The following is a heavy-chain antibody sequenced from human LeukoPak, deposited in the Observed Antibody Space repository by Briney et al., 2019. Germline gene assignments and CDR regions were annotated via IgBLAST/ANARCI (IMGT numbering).Heavy chain of an antibody. Sequence: PSETLSLTCAVSGGSISSGGYSWSWIRQPPGKGLEWIGEINHSGSTNYNPSLKSRVTISVDTSKNQFSLKLSSVTAADTAVYYCARQAPKKDSSGYYYFDYWGQGTLVTVSS. V-gene: IGHV4-34*01. J-gene: IGHJ4*02. CDR1: GGSISSGGYS. D-gene: IGHD3-22*01. CDR2: INHSGST. CDR3: ARQAPKKDSSGYYYFDY.